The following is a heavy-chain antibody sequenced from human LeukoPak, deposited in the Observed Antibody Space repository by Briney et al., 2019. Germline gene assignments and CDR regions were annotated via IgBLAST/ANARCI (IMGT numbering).Heavy chain of an antibody. V-gene: IGHV1-69*01. D-gene: IGHD2-21*01. CDR2: IIPILGTA. Sequence: SVKVSCKASGGTFSSYAISWVRQAPGQGLEWMGGIIPILGTANYAQKFQGRVTITADEYTSTAYMELSSLRSEDTAVYYCARDAGDCGGDCYLNWFDPWGQGTLVTVSS. CDR3: ARDAGDCGGDCYLNWFDP. J-gene: IGHJ5*02. CDR1: GGTFSSYA.